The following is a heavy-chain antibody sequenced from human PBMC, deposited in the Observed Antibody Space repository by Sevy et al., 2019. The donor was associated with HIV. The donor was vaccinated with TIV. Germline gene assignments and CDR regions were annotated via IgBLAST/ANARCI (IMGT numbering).Heavy chain of an antibody. CDR2: ISTGSTYT. J-gene: IGHJ4*02. D-gene: IGHD5-18*01. Sequence: GGSLRLSCVASGFTFSDYYMSWIRQAPGKGLKSVSYISTGSTYTNYADSVKGRFTVSRDNSENSLYLQMNSLRAEDTAVYYCARVRYNYGSYYFDYWGQGTLVTVSS. V-gene: IGHV3-11*06. CDR1: GFTFSDYY. CDR3: ARVRYNYGSYYFDY.